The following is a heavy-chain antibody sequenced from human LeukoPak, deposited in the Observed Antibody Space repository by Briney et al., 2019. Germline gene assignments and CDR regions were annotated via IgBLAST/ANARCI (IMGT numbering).Heavy chain of an antibody. V-gene: IGHV4-59*02. J-gene: IGHJ6*03. CDR3: ARDVSEDYYYYYMDV. CDR1: GGSVSSYY. CDR2: IYYSGST. Sequence: SETLSLTCTVSGGSVSSYYWSWIRQPPGKGLEWIGYIYYSGSTNYNPSLKSRVTISVDTSKNQFSLNLSSVTAADTAVYYCARDVSEDYYYYYMDVWGKGTTVTVSS.